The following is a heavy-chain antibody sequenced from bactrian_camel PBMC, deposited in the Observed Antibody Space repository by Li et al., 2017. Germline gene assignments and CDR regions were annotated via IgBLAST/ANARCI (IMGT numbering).Heavy chain of an antibody. J-gene: IGHJ4*01. CDR1: GYTYSSYC. Sequence: HVQLVESGGGSVQAGGSLRLSCAASGYTYSSYCMGWFRQAPGKEREGVAVIDSDGLAKYADSVKGRFTISQDNAKNSLYLQLNSLQPTDTATYYCAADYPTTTVLLTDCSSKYGRNYWGQGTQVTVS. V-gene: IGHV3S53*01. D-gene: IGHD5*01. CDR2: IDSDGLA. CDR3: AADYPTTTVLLTDCSSKYGRNY.